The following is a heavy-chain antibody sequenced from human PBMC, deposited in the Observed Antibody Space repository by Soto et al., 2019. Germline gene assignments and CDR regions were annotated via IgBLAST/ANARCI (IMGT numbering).Heavy chain of an antibody. Sequence: SETLSLTCTVSGGSISSGDYYWSWIRLPPGKGLEWIGYIYYSGSTYYNPSLKSRVTISVDTSKNQFSLKLSSVTAADTAVYYCARSDGSSWYSVWDYWGQGTLVTVSS. J-gene: IGHJ4*02. CDR1: GGSISSGDYY. CDR2: IYYSGST. D-gene: IGHD6-13*01. CDR3: ARSDGSSWYSVWDY. V-gene: IGHV4-30-4*02.